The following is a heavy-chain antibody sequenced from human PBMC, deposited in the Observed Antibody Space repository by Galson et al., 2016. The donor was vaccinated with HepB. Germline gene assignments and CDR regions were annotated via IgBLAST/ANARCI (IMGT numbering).Heavy chain of an antibody. Sequence: SCKASGYTFTGYFMHWVRQAPGQGLEWMGWINPNSGGANYAQEFQGRITMTRDTSISTAYMELSSLRSDDTAVYYCARGYDFWSGFYKYNWFDPWGQGTLVTVSS. D-gene: IGHD3-3*01. CDR3: ARGYDFWSGFYKYNWFDP. V-gene: IGHV1-2*02. J-gene: IGHJ5*02. CDR1: GYTFTGYF. CDR2: INPNSGGA.